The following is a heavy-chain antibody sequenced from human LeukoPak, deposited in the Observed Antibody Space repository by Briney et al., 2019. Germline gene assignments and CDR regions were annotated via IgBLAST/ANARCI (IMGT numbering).Heavy chain of an antibody. J-gene: IGHJ3*01. CDR3: ARWPGDTFDV. CDR2: ISSAGDFA. Sequence: WAALRLFCAASGFTFSDYVMHWVRQAPGRGLKYVAAISSAGDFAYYANSVRGRFTISRDNSKNTLFLHMGSLRTEDMAVYYCARWPGDTFDVWGQGTMVTVS. CDR1: GFTFSDYV. V-gene: IGHV3-64*01.